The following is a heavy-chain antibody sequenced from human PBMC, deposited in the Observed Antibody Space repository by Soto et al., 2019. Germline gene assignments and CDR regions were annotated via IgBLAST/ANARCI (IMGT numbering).Heavy chain of an antibody. CDR1: GGTFSSYA. Sequence: QVQLVQSGAEVKQPRSSVKVSCKASGGTFSSYAISWVRQAPGQGLEWMGGIIPIFGTANYAQKFQGRVTITADESTSTAYMELSSLRSEDTAVYYCARDGARMATIRWFDPWGQGTLVTVSS. J-gene: IGHJ5*02. V-gene: IGHV1-69*01. D-gene: IGHD5-12*01. CDR3: ARDGARMATIRWFDP. CDR2: IIPIFGTA.